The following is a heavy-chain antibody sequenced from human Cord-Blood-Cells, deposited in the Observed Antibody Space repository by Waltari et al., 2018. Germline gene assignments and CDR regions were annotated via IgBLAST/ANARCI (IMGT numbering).Heavy chain of an antibody. CDR2: IIPIFGTS. V-gene: IGHV1-69*06. J-gene: IGHJ6*02. CDR3: ARLDIVATTYYYYGMDV. Sequence: QVQLVQSGAEVKKPGSSVKVSCKASGGTFSSYAISWVRQAPGQGLEWMGGIIPIFGTSNYAQKFQGRVTITADKSTSTAYMELSSLRSEDTAVYYCARLDIVATTYYYYGMDVWGQGTTVTVSS. CDR1: GGTFSSYA. D-gene: IGHD5-12*01.